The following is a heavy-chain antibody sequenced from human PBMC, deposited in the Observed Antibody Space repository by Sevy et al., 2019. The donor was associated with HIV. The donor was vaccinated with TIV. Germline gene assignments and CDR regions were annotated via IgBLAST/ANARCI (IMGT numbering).Heavy chain of an antibody. CDR1: GFTFSNFE. D-gene: IGHD3-22*01. Sequence: GGSLRLSCAASGFTFSNFEMTWVRQAPGKGLEWVSYITSSGSTIYYADSVQGRFTISRDNAKNSLFLQMNSLRVEDTAVYYCARATYYYDSSGPYYFDYWGQGTLVTVSS. CDR2: ITSSGSTI. CDR3: ARATYYYDSSGPYYFDY. V-gene: IGHV3-48*03. J-gene: IGHJ4*02.